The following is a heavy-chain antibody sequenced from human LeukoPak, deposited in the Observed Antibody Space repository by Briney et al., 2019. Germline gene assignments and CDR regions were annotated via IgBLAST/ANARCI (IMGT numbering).Heavy chain of an antibody. CDR1: GYTFTGYY. CDR2: INPNSGGT. V-gene: IGHV1-2*02. Sequence: ASVKVSCKASGYTFTGYYMHWVRQAPGQGLEWMGWINPNSGGTNYAQKFQGRVTMTRDTSISTAYMELSRLRSDDTAVYYCARDLNQGGQQLVGFDYWGQGTLVTVSS. J-gene: IGHJ4*02. D-gene: IGHD6-13*01. CDR3: ARDLNQGGQQLVGFDY.